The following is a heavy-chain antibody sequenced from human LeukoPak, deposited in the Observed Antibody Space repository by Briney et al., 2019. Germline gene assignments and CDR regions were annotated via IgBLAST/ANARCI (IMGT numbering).Heavy chain of an antibody. Sequence: GESLKISCKGSGYSFTSYWIGWVRQMPGKGLEWMGIIYPGDSDTGYSPSFQGQVTISADKSISTAYLQWSSLKASDTAMYYCARFTFTFGGVPYYFDYWGQGTLVTVSS. D-gene: IGHD3-16*01. V-gene: IGHV5-51*01. CDR1: GYSFTSYW. J-gene: IGHJ4*02. CDR3: ARFTFTFGGVPYYFDY. CDR2: IYPGDSDT.